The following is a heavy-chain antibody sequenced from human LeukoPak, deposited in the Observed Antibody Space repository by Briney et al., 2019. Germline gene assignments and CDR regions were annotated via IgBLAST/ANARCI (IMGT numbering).Heavy chain of an antibody. D-gene: IGHD6-19*01. Sequence: GGSLRLSCAASGFTFSNAWTNWVRQAPGKGLEWVGRIKSKTDGGTTDYAAPVKGRFTISRDDSKNTLYLQMNSLRAEDTAVYYCARGSPIAVAGTLSYWGQGTLVTVSS. V-gene: IGHV3-15*07. J-gene: IGHJ4*02. CDR3: ARGSPIAVAGTLSY. CDR2: IKSKTDGGTT. CDR1: GFTFSNAW.